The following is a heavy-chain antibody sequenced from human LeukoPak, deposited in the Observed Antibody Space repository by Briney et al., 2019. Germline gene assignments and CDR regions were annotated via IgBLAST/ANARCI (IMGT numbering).Heavy chain of an antibody. Sequence: ASVKVSCKASRYSFSSYGISWARQAPGQGLEWMGWISPYNDNTNYAQKFPGRVRMTTDTSTTTVYMELRSLRSDDTAVYYCAREGYYHGSGTYSPPRYYGMDVWGQGTTVIVSS. CDR1: RYSFSSYG. V-gene: IGHV1-18*01. CDR3: AREGYYHGSGTYSPPRYYGMDV. J-gene: IGHJ6*02. CDR2: ISPYNDNT. D-gene: IGHD3-10*01.